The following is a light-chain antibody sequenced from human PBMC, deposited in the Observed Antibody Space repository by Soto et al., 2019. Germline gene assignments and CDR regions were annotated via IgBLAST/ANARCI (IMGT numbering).Light chain of an antibody. J-gene: IGKJ1*01. V-gene: IGKV1-39*01. CDR3: QQSYSTPRT. Sequence: DIQMTQSPSSLSASVGDRVTITCRASQSISNYLNWYQQKPGKAPKLLIYAASRLQSGVPSSFSGSGSGTDFTLTISSLQPEDFATYYCQQSYSTPRTFGQGTKVEI. CDR2: AAS. CDR1: QSISNY.